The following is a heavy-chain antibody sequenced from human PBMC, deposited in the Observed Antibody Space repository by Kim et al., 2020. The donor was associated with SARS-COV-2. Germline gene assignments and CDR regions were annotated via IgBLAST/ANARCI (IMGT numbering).Heavy chain of an antibody. D-gene: IGHD3-10*01. Sequence: GGSLRLSCAASGFTFSSYWMHWVRQAPGKGLVWVSRINSDGSSTSYADSVKGRFTISRDNAKNTLYLQMNSLRAEDTAVYYCARDLAPHVLLWFGESSYGMDVWGQGTTVTVSS. CDR1: GFTFSSYW. CDR2: INSDGSST. J-gene: IGHJ6*02. CDR3: ARDLAPHVLLWFGESSYGMDV. V-gene: IGHV3-74*01.